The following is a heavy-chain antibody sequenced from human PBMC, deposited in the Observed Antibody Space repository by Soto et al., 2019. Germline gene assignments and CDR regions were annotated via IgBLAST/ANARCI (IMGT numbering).Heavy chain of an antibody. CDR1: GGTFSNYA. CDR2: IIPIFGSA. Sequence: QVQLVQSGAEVKKPGSSVKVSCKASGGTFSNYAITWVRQAPGQGLEWLGRIIPIFGSANYAQKFQGRVTITADESTTTAYMEMSSLRSEDTAVYYCAKDGSKDGYCGNWFDPWGQGTLVTVSS. V-gene: IGHV1-69*15. CDR3: AKDGSKDGYCGNWFDP. D-gene: IGHD5-12*01. J-gene: IGHJ5*02.